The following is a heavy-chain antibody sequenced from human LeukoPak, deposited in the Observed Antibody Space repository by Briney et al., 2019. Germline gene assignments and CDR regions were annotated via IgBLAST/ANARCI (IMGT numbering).Heavy chain of an antibody. CDR3: ARLPQSVYLDY. J-gene: IGHJ4*02. CDR1: GYRFNDYW. CDR2: IHPSDSDT. V-gene: IGHV5-51*01. Sequence: GESLKISCKGSGYRFNDYWIGWVRQMPRKGLEWMGIIHPSDSDTRYTPSFQGQVTISLDKSISTAYLQWTSLKASDTAMYYCARLPQSVYLDYWGQGTLVTVSP.